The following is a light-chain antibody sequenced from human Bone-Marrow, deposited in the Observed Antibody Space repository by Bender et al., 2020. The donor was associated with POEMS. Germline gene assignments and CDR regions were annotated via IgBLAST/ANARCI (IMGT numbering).Light chain of an antibody. CDR3: QSYDSSLSGPNWV. J-gene: IGLJ3*02. Sequence: QSVLTQPPSVSGAPGQRVTISCTGSSSNTGSGYDINWYQQVPGAAPKLLIYASSNRPSGVPGRFSGSKSGSSASLAITGLQAEDEADYYCQSYDSSLSGPNWVFGGGTKVTVL. CDR1: SSNTGSGYD. CDR2: ASS. V-gene: IGLV1-40*01.